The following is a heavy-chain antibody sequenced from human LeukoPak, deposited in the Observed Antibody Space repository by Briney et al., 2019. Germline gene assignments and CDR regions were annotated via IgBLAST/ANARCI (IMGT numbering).Heavy chain of an antibody. V-gene: IGHV3-48*01. CDR2: ISSSSSSF. CDR1: GFTFSTYS. Sequence: PGGSLRLSCAAAGFTFSTYSMNWVRQAPGEGLEWISYISSSSSSFHYADSVKGRFTISRDNVKNSLYLQMNSLRAEDTAVYYCAREERTALAAPDYWGQGTLVTVSS. J-gene: IGHJ4*02. CDR3: AREERTALAAPDY. D-gene: IGHD6-19*01.